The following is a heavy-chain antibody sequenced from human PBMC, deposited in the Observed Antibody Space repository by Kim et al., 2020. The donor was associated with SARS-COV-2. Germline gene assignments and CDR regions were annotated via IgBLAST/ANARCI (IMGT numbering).Heavy chain of an antibody. CDR2: T. Sequence: TYYADSVRGRFTSSRDNSKNALYVQMNSLRAEDTALYYCARQRGYDFDMWGQGTMVTVSS. CDR3: ARQRGYDFDM. V-gene: IGHV3-23*01. J-gene: IGHJ3*02. D-gene: IGHD1-1*01.